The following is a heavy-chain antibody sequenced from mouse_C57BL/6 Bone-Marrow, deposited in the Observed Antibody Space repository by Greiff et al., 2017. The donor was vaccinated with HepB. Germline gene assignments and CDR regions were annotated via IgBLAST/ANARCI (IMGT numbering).Heavy chain of an antibody. D-gene: IGHD3-2*02. CDR2: IYPRSGNT. CDR1: GYTFTSYG. CDR3: ARRLGGAMDY. J-gene: IGHJ4*01. Sequence: VQLQESGAELARPGASVKLSCKASGYTFTSYGISWVKQRTGQGLEWIGEIYPRSGNTYYNEKFKGKSKLTVDKSSSTAYMQLSSLTSEDSAVYYCARRLGGAMDYWGQGTSVTVSS. V-gene: IGHV1-81*01.